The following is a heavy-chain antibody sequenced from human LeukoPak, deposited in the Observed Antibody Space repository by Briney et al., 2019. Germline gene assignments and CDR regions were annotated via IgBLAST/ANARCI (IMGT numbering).Heavy chain of an antibody. Sequence: GGSLRLSCAASGFTFSSYGMLWVRQSPGKGLEWVAVISYDGYNKYYGDSVKGRFTISRDNSKSTLYLQMNNLRVDDTAFYYCARLRGCYFDYWGQGTLVTVSS. V-gene: IGHV3-30*03. J-gene: IGHJ4*02. CDR1: GFTFSSYG. D-gene: IGHD2-15*01. CDR2: ISYDGYNK. CDR3: ARLRGCYFDY.